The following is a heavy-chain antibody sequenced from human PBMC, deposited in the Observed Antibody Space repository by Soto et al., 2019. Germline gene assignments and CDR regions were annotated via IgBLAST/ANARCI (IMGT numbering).Heavy chain of an antibody. V-gene: IGHV1-69*12. CDR2: IIPIFGTA. D-gene: IGHD6-13*01. Sequence: QVQLVQSGAEVKKPGSSVKVSCKASGGTFSSYAISWVRQAPGQGLEWMGGIIPIFGTANYAQKFQGRVTITADESTSXXYMELSSLRSEDTAVYYCARANSSSPSYYYYGMDVWGQGTTVTVSS. J-gene: IGHJ6*02. CDR1: GGTFSSYA. CDR3: ARANSSSPSYYYYGMDV.